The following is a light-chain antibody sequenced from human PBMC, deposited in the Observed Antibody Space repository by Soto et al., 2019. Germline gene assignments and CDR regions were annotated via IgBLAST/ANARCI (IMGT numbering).Light chain of an antibody. CDR3: QQYNSFSPIT. V-gene: IGKV1-16*02. CDR1: QDISHY. Sequence: IQLTQSPSSLSASVGDGVTITCRASQDISHYLAWYQQKPGKAPKLLIYTSSPLQGGVPSKFFGSGSGTDFTLTINALQPEDFATYYCQQYNSFSPITFGQGTNLQI. CDR2: TSS. J-gene: IGKJ2*01.